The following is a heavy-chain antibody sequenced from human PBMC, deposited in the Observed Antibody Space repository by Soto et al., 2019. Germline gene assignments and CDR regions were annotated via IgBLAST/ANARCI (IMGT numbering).Heavy chain of an antibody. CDR1: GFTFSSYD. Sequence: GGSLRLSCAASGFTFSSYDMHWVRQATGKGLEWVSAIGTAGDTYYPGSVKGRFTISRENAKNSLYLQMNILRAEDTAVYYCARAPYPTSKYYDILTHFDYWGQGTLVTVSS. D-gene: IGHD3-9*01. V-gene: IGHV3-13*01. CDR3: ARAPYPTSKYYDILTHFDY. J-gene: IGHJ4*02. CDR2: IGTAGDT.